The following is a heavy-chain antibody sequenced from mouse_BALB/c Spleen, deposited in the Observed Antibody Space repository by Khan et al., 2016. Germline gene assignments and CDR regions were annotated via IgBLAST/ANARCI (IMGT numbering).Heavy chain of an antibody. CDR3: ARGTHYFDY. CDR2: INTYTGEP. Sequence: QIQLVQSGPELKKPGETVKISCKASGYTFTNYGMNWVKQAPGKGLKWMGWINTYTGEPTYADDFKGRFAFSLETSASTAYLQINNHKNEDTATYFCARGTHYFDYWGQGTTLTVSS. J-gene: IGHJ2*01. V-gene: IGHV9-3-1*01. D-gene: IGHD3-3*01. CDR1: GYTFTNYG.